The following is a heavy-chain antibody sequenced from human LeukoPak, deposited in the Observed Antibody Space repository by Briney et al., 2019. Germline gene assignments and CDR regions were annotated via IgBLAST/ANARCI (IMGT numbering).Heavy chain of an antibody. Sequence: SGGSLRLSCAASGFTFSSYAMHWVRQAPGKGLEWVAVISYDGSNKYYADSVKGRFTISRDNSKNTLYLQMNSLRAEDTAVYYCAREGGQWLVRTFDYWGQGTLVTVSS. D-gene: IGHD6-19*01. CDR2: ISYDGSNK. CDR3: AREGGQWLVRTFDY. CDR1: GFTFSSYA. V-gene: IGHV3-30-3*01. J-gene: IGHJ4*02.